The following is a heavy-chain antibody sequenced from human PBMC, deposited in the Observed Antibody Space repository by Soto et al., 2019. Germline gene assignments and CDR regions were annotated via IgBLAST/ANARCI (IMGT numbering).Heavy chain of an antibody. CDR2: ITSDGDNT. D-gene: IGHD3-9*01. V-gene: IGHV3-64D*08. CDR1: GITFRNYS. Sequence: GGSLRLSCSVSGITFRNYSIHWVRQAPWRGLEYVSGITSDGDNTWHADSVKDRFTISRDNSDDTLYLQMSSLRVEDTAKYYCVKGNQMLRYYFEFWGRGTLLTVYS. CDR3: VKGNQMLRYYFEF. J-gene: IGHJ2*01.